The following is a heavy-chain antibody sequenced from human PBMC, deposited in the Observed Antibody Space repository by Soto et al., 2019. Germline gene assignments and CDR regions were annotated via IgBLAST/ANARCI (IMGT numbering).Heavy chain of an antibody. Sequence: QVQLQLSGPGLVTPSQTLSLTCAISGDSVSSNSAGWNWIRQTPSRGLEWLGRTYYRSKWYFNYAVSVESRITINPDTSTNQFSLQLRSVTPADTAVYYCARGSWDDVSGHYYMDVWGKGTTVTVSS. V-gene: IGHV6-1*01. J-gene: IGHJ6*03. CDR1: GDSVSSNSAG. CDR2: TYYRSKWYF. D-gene: IGHD1-1*01. CDR3: ARGSWDDVSGHYYMDV.